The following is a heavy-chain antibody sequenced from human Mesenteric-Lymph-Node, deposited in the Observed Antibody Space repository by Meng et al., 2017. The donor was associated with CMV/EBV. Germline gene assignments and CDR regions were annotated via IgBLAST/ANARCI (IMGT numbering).Heavy chain of an antibody. V-gene: IGHV4-59*01. CDR3: ATGPYDISAYPYYDGMDV. D-gene: IGHD3-22*01. CDR1: GFNFRTYW. J-gene: IGHJ6*02. Sequence: GSLRLSCAASGFNFRTYWMSWVRQAPGKGLEWIGHIYYSGSTKYNPSLKSRVTISVDTSNNQFSLKLSSVTAADTAVFYCATGPYDISAYPYYDGMDVWGQGTTVTVSS. CDR2: IYYSGST.